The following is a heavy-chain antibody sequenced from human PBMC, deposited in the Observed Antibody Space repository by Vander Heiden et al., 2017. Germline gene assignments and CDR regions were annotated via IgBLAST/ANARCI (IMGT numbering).Heavy chain of an antibody. CDR3: AREYIVVVPADQNWFDP. Sequence: QVQLQESGPGLVKPSQTLSLTCTVSGGSISSGGYYWSWIRQHPGKGLEWIGYIYYSGSTYYNPSLKSRVTISVDTSKNQFSLKLSSVTAADTAVYYCAREYIVVVPADQNWFDPWGQGTLVTVSS. CDR1: GGSISSGGYY. J-gene: IGHJ5*02. CDR2: IYYSGST. D-gene: IGHD2-2*01. V-gene: IGHV4-31*03.